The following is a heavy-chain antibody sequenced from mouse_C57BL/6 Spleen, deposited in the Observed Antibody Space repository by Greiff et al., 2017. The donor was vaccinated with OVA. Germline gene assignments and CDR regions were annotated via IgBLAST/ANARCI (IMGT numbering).Heavy chain of an antibody. CDR1: GYTFTDYY. CDR3: AREGGSNRYYSEN. V-gene: IGHV1-19*01. D-gene: IGHD2-5*01. CDR2: INPYNGGT. Sequence: EVQGVESGPVLVKPGASVKMSCKASGYTFTDYYMNWVKQSHGKSLEWIGVINPYNGGTSYNQKFKGKATLTVDKSSSTAYMELNSLTSEDSAVYYCAREGGSNRYYSENWGQGTTLTVSS. J-gene: IGHJ2*01.